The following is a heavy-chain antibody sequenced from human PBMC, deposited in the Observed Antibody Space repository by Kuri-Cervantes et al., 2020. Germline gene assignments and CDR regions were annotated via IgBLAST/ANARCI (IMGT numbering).Heavy chain of an antibody. CDR1: GYTFTSYY. V-gene: IGHV1-46*01. CDR3: ASSRRVVGYCSGGSCYSPFDY. Sequence: ASVKVSCKASGYTFTSYYMHWVRQAPGQGLEWMGMINPSGGSTSYAQKFQGRVTMTRDTSTSTVYMELSSLRSEDTAVYYCASSRRVVGYCSGGSCYSPFDYWGQGTLVTVSS. CDR2: INPSGGST. J-gene: IGHJ4*02. D-gene: IGHD2-15*01.